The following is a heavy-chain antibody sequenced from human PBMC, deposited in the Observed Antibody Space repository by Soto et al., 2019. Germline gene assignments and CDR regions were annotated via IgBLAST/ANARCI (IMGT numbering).Heavy chain of an antibody. CDR1: GYTFTIYG. CDR2: ISAYNGNT. CDR3: AKAGSYSSSWYYFDY. J-gene: IGHJ4*02. Sequence: VKVSCKASGYTFTIYGISWVRQAPGQGLEWMGWISAYNGNTNYAQKLQGRVTMTTDTSTSTAYMELRSLRSEDTAVYYCAKAGSYSSSWYYFDYWGQGTLVTVSS. V-gene: IGHV1-18*01. D-gene: IGHD6-13*01.